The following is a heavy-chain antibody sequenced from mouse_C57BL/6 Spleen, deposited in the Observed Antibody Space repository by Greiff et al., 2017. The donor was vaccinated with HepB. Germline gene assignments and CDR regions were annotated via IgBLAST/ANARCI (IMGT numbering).Heavy chain of an antibody. Sequence: VQLQQSGPGLVQPSQSLSITCTVSGFSLTSYGVHWVRQSPGKGLEWLGVIWSGGSTDYNAAFISRLSISKDNSTSQVFFKMNSLQADDTAIYYCARKGGGPIYYDYDYFDVWGTGTTVTVSS. CDR1: GFSLTSYG. CDR2: IWSGGST. J-gene: IGHJ1*03. V-gene: IGHV2-2*01. CDR3: ARKGGGPIYYDYDYFDV. D-gene: IGHD2-4*01.